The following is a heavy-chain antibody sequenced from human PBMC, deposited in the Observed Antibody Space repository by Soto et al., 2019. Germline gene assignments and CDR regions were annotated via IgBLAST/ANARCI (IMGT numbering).Heavy chain of an antibody. CDR2: IIPIFGTA. CDR1: GGTFSSYA. V-gene: IGHV1-69*01. CDR3: ARDLEDYGDYENWFDH. Sequence: QVQLVQSGAEVKKPGSSVKVSCKASGGTFSSYAISWVRQAPGQGLEWMGGIIPIFGTANYAQKFQGRVTITADEYKSTAYMELRSMRSEDTAVYYCARDLEDYGDYENWFDHWGQGTLVTVSS. D-gene: IGHD4-17*01. J-gene: IGHJ5*02.